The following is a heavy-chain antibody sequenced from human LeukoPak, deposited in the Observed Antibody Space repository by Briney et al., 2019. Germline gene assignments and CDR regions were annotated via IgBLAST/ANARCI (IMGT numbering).Heavy chain of an antibody. D-gene: IGHD4-17*01. Sequence: GGSLRLSCAASGFTFGTYSMNWVRQAPGKGLEWVSSISSSSNYIYYADSVKGRFSISRDDAKNLLFLQMNGLRVEDTAVYYCARDMTTATTCYLEHWGQGTLVTVSS. CDR2: ISSSSNYI. CDR3: ARDMTTATTCYLEH. V-gene: IGHV3-21*06. J-gene: IGHJ1*01. CDR1: GFTFGTYS.